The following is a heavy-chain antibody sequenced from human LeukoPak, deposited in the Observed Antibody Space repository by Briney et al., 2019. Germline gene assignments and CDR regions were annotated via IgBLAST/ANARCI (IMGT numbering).Heavy chain of an antibody. V-gene: IGHV3-23*01. CDR3: AKGGKWDVTPFDY. CDR2: ISGGGGST. D-gene: IGHD1-26*01. Sequence: GGSLRLSCAASEFTFTSYSMNWVRQAPGKGLEWVSTISGGGGSTYYADSVKGRFTISRDNSKNTLYLQVNSLRAEDTAVYYCAKGGKWDVTPFDYWGQGTLVTVSS. J-gene: IGHJ4*02. CDR1: EFTFTSYS.